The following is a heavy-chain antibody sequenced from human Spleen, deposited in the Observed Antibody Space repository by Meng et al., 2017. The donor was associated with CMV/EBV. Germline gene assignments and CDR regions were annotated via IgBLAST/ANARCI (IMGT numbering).Heavy chain of an antibody. Sequence: SETLSLTCIVPGASISSNYWRWSRRPPGKGLEYIGSISYTGYIEYNPSLKGRVTISLDTSKNHFSLKLTSVTAADTAVYYCARGDQGYQLVLYYWGQGTLVTVSS. J-gene: IGHJ4*02. CDR2: ISYTGYI. CDR3: ARGDQGYQLVLYY. D-gene: IGHD2/OR15-2a*01. CDR1: GASISSNY. V-gene: IGHV4-59*12.